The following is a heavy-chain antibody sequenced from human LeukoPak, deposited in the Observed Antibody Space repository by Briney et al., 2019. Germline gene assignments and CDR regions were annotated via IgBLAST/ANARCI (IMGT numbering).Heavy chain of an antibody. Sequence: GGSLRLSCAASRFTFSNYGMHWVRQAPGKGLEWVAVIWHDGSKQYYADSVKGRFTISRDNSKNTLSLQMNSLRAEDTAVYYCARGLAEWFGELLQASVEGLYYYYGMDVWGQGTTVTVSS. D-gene: IGHD3-10*01. CDR2: IWHDGSKQ. V-gene: IGHV3-33*01. CDR3: ARGLAEWFGELLQASVEGLYYYYGMDV. J-gene: IGHJ6*02. CDR1: RFTFSNYG.